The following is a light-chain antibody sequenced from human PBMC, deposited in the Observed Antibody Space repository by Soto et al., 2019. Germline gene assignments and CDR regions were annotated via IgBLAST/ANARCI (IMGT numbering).Light chain of an antibody. Sequence: QSVLTQSPSASASLGASVKLTCTLSSGRSSFDIAWHQQQPEKGPRYLMRLNSDGSHTKGDGIPDRFSGSSSGAERYLTISSLQSEDEADYYCQTWGTGVVFGGGTKLTVL. CDR1: SGRSSFD. CDR3: QTWGTGVV. J-gene: IGLJ2*01. V-gene: IGLV4-69*01. CDR2: LNSDGSH.